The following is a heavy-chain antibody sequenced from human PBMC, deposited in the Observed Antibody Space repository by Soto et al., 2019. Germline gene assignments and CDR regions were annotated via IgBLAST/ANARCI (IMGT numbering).Heavy chain of an antibody. CDR1: GGTFSSYS. CDR2: IIPIFGTA. D-gene: IGHD1-26*01. CDR3: ARDGGRHSGGIDY. J-gene: IGHJ4*02. Sequence: QVQLVQSGAEVKKPGSSVKVSCKASGGTFSSYSINWVRQAPGQGLEWMGEIIPIFGTANYAQKFQGRVPITADESTSTAYMELSSLRSADTAAYYCARDGGRHSGGIDYWGQGTLVTVSS. V-gene: IGHV1-69*01.